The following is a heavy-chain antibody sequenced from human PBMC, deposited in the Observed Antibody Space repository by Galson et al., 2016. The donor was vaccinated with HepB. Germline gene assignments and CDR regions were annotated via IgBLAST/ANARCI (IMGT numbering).Heavy chain of an antibody. Sequence: CAISGDSVSNNNAAWHWIRQSPSRGLEWLGKTYYRSKWFNDYVGSVTSRISINPDTSQNQFSLQLNSVTPEDTAVYYCASLPPGANYYFPMDVWGQGTTVTVSS. J-gene: IGHJ6*02. CDR3: ASLPPGANYYFPMDV. V-gene: IGHV6-1*01. CDR2: TYYRSKWFN. CDR1: GDSVSNNNAA.